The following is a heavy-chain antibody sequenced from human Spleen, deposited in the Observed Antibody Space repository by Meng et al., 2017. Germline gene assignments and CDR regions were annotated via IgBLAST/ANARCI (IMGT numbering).Heavy chain of an antibody. V-gene: IGHV1-2*06. CDR2: INPNSGGT. CDR3: ARGGLDDAFDI. CDR1: GYTFTSYG. Sequence: ASVKVSCKASGYTFTSYGISWVRQAPGQGLEWMGRINPNSGGTNFAQKFQGRVTMTKDTSISTADMELSGLRSDDTAVYYCARGGLDDAFDIWGQGTRVT. J-gene: IGHJ3*02.